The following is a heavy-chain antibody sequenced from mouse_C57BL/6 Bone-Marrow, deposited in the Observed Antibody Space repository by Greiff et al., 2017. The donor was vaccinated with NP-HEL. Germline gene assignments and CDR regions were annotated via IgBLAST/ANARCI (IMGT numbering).Heavy chain of an antibody. CDR1: GYAFSSSW. Sequence: QVQLQQSGPELVKPGASVKISCKASGYAFSSSWMNWVKQRPGKGLEWIGRIYPGDGDTNYNGKFKGTATLTADKSSITAYMQLSSLTSEDSAVYFCAILLRYYAMDYWGQGTSVTVSS. D-gene: IGHD1-1*01. J-gene: IGHJ4*01. CDR3: AILLRYYAMDY. V-gene: IGHV1-82*01. CDR2: IYPGDGDT.